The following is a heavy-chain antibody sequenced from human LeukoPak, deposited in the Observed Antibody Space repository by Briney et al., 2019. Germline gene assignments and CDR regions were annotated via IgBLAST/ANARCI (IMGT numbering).Heavy chain of an antibody. CDR3: ARGLTTGWFDP. CDR1: GFTFSSYS. Sequence: PGGSLRLSCAASGFTFSSYSMNWVRQAPGKGLEWVSSISSSSSYIYYADSVKGRFTISRDNAKNSLYLQMNSLRVEDTAVYYCARGLTTGWFDPWGQGALVTVSS. D-gene: IGHD4-11*01. CDR2: ISSSSSYI. J-gene: IGHJ5*02. V-gene: IGHV3-21*01.